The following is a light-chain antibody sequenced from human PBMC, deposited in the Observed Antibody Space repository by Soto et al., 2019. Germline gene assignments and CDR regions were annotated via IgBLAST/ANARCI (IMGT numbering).Light chain of an antibody. CDR2: GNI. Sequence: QSVLTQPPSVSGAPGQRVTISCTGSSSNIGADYDVHWYQQIPGKAPKLLIYGNINRPSGVPDRFSGSKSGNTASLTISGLQAEDEADYYCSSYTSSSTVVFGGGTKLTVL. CDR1: SSNIGADYD. J-gene: IGLJ2*01. CDR3: SSYTSSSTVV. V-gene: IGLV1-40*01.